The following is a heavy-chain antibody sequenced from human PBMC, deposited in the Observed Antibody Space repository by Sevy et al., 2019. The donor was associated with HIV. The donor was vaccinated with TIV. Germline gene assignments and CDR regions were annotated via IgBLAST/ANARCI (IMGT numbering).Heavy chain of an antibody. CDR3: VRTHDSTGYNNFRDRIFDL. D-gene: IGHD3-9*01. CDR1: GFTFDYYW. Sequence: GGSLRLSCAASGFTFDYYWMNWVRQAPGKGLEWVANIKDDGSEKHYVDSVKGRFTISRDNAKNQLYVQMSSLRVEDTAVYYCVRTHDSTGYNNFRDRIFDLWGQGTKVTVSS. J-gene: IGHJ3*01. V-gene: IGHV3-7*03. CDR2: IKDDGSEK.